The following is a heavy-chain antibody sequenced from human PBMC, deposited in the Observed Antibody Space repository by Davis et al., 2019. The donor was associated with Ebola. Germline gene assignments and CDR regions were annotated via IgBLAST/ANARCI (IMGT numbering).Heavy chain of an antibody. CDR2: INPHNNNT. Sequence: AASVKVSCKASGYTFTNYGITWVRQAPGQGLEWMGWINPHNNNTNSAQNVQGRVTMTTDTSTSTAYLEVGSLTSDDTAVYFCARTQFPTASDHWGQGTLVTVSS. CDR3: ARTQFPTASDH. V-gene: IGHV1-18*04. J-gene: IGHJ4*02. CDR1: GYTFTNYG. D-gene: IGHD5-24*01.